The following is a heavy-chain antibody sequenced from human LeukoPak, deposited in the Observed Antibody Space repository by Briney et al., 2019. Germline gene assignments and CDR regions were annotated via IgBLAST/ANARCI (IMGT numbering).Heavy chain of an antibody. CDR1: GGSISSSSYY. J-gene: IGHJ4*02. CDR3: ARRAVAGFFDY. Sequence: SETLSLTCTVSGGSISSSSYYWGWIRQPPGKGLEWIGSIYYSGSTYYNPSLKSRVTISVDTSKNQFSLKLSSVTAADTAVYYCARRAVAGFFDYWGQGTLVTVSS. D-gene: IGHD6-19*01. V-gene: IGHV4-39*01. CDR2: IYYSGST.